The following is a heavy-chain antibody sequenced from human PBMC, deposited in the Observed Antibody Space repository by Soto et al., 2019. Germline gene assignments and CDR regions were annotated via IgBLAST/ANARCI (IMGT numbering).Heavy chain of an antibody. V-gene: IGHV4-34*01. Sequence: SETLSLTCAVYGGSFSGYYWSWIRQPPGKGLEWIGEINHSGSTNYNPSLKSRVTISVDTSKNQFSLKLSSVTAADTAVYYCARPRLQWRVRPYGMDVWGQGTTVT. D-gene: IGHD2-8*01. CDR1: GGSFSGYY. CDR3: ARPRLQWRVRPYGMDV. J-gene: IGHJ6*02. CDR2: INHSGST.